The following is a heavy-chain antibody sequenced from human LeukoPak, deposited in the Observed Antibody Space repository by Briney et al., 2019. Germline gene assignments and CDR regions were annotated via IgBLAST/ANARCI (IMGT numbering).Heavy chain of an antibody. CDR2: IYYSGTS. D-gene: IGHD2-15*01. J-gene: IGHJ6*03. V-gene: IGHV4-39*01. CDR3: ARQPVVAATPFYYMDV. CDR1: GGSISSTTYY. Sequence: SETLSLTCTVSGGSISSTTYYWGWIRQPPGKGLEWIGSIYYSGIGSIYYSGTSYYNSSLKSRVTISVDTSKNQFSLKLSSVTAADTAVYYCARQPVVAATPFYYMDVWGKGAPVTISS.